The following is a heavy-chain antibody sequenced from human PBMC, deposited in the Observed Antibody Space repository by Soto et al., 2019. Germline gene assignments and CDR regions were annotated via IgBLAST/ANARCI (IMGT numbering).Heavy chain of an antibody. D-gene: IGHD3-16*01. J-gene: IGHJ4*02. CDR1: GFTFGQHP. CDR2: INHDGSSI. V-gene: IGHV3-7*01. CDR3: ARDQTWALDY. Sequence: GGSLRLSCAASGFTFGQHPMTWVRQAPGKGLEWVAYINHDGSSISYVDSVKGRFTISRDNAKNSLYLRMNSLRVDDTAVYYCARDQTWALDYWGQG.